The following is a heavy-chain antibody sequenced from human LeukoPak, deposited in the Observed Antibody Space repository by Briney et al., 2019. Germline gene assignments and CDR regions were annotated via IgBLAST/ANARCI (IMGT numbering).Heavy chain of an antibody. CDR2: INPSGGST. CDR1: GYTFTSYY. CDR3: ARANSGYDFFPPSNYYYYMDV. V-gene: IGHV1-46*01. Sequence: ASVKVSCKASGYTFTSYYMHWVRQAPGQGLEWMGIINPSGGSTSYAQKFQGRVTISVDTSKNQFSLKLSSVTAADTAVYYCARANSGYDFFPPSNYYYYMDVWGKGTTVTVSS. J-gene: IGHJ6*03. D-gene: IGHD5-12*01.